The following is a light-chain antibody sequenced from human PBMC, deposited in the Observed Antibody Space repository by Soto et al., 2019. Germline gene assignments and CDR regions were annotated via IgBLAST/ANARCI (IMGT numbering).Light chain of an antibody. Sequence: QSVLTQPASVSGSPGQSITISCSGTTNDVGGYNYVSWYQQHPGKAPKLLIYGVTDRPSGVSSRFSGSKSGNAASLTISGLQAEYEGDYYCSSYTSSYTWVFGGGTKLTVL. V-gene: IGLV2-14*03. CDR1: TNDVGGYNY. CDR2: GVT. CDR3: SSYTSSYTWV. J-gene: IGLJ3*02.